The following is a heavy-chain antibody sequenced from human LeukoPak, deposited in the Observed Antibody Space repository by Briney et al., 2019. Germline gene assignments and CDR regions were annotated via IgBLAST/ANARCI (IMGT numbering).Heavy chain of an antibody. CDR1: NFTFSGFG. J-gene: IGHJ6*02. Sequence: GRSLRLSCTASNFTFSGFGMHWVRQAPGKGLEWVADISHDASNIYYADSVKGRFTISRDNAKNTLFLQLNSLRGDDTAVYYCAKDLNSFIVVVTIYGMDVWGQGTTVIVSS. D-gene: IGHD2-15*01. CDR3: AKDLNSFIVVVTIYGMDV. CDR2: ISHDASNI. V-gene: IGHV3-30*18.